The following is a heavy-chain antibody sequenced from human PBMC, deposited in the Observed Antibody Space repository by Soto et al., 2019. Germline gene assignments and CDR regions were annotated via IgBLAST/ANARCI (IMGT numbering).Heavy chain of an antibody. V-gene: IGHV3-53*01. J-gene: IGHJ4*02. CDR2: SYSGGNA. Sequence: EVQLVESGGGLIHPGGSLRLSCAASGFTVSSNYMTWARQAPGKGLEWVSASYSGGNAYYADSVKGRFFVSRDNFKNTLYLQMNSLRAEDTAVYYCARGYGAGSYFSDYWGQGTLVTVSS. D-gene: IGHD3-10*01. CDR1: GFTVSSNY. CDR3: ARGYGAGSYFSDY.